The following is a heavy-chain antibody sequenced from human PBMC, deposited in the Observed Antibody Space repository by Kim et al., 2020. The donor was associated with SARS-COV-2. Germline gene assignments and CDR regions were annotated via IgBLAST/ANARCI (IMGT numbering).Heavy chain of an antibody. CDR3: AKARSLYNWFDP. V-gene: IGHV3-9*01. Sequence: GYADSVKGRFTISRDNAKNSLYLQMNSLRAEDTALYYCAKARSLYNWFDPWGQGTLVTVSS. J-gene: IGHJ5*02.